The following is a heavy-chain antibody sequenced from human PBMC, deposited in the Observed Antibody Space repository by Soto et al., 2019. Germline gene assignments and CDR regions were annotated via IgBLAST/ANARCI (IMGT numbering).Heavy chain of an antibody. V-gene: IGHV1-8*01. J-gene: IGHJ5*02. Sequence: GAAVKVSCKASGYTFTSYDINWVRQAPGQGLEWIGWMNANSGNTGYAQKFQGRVTMTRNTPISTAYMELSSLRSEDTAVYYCARVEERSITMVRGDRIENWFDRRGQGTLVTVS. CDR2: MNANSGNT. D-gene: IGHD3-10*01. CDR3: ARVEERSITMVRGDRIENWFDR. CDR1: GYTFTSYD.